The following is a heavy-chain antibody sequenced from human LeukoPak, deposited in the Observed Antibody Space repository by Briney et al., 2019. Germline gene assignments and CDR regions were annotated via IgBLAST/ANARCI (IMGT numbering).Heavy chain of an antibody. CDR2: ISSGSSTI. CDR3: ARTATSHLWFGELNPPYYYYYYGMDV. Sequence: PGGSLRLSCAASGFTFSSYSMNWVRQAPGKGLEWVSYISSGSSTIYYADSVKGRFTISRDNAKNSLYLQMNSLRAEDTAVYYCARTATSHLWFGELNPPYYYYYYGMDVWGQGTTVTVSS. J-gene: IGHJ6*02. D-gene: IGHD3-10*01. V-gene: IGHV3-48*01. CDR1: GFTFSSYS.